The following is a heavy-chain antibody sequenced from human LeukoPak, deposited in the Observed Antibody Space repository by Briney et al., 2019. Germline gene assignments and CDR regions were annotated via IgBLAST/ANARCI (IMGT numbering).Heavy chain of an antibody. CDR1: GGSISSGSYY. Sequence: SETLSLTCTVSGGSISSGSYYWSWIRQPAGKGLEWIGRIYTSGSTNYNPSLKSRVTISVDTSKNQFSLKLSSVTAADTAVYYCARGRIRGGFDPWGQGTLVTVSS. V-gene: IGHV4-61*02. CDR2: IYTSGST. J-gene: IGHJ5*02. D-gene: IGHD1-14*01. CDR3: ARGRIRGGFDP.